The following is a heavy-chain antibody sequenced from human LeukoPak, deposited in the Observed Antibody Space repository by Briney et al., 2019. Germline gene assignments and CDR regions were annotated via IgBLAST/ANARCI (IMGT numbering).Heavy chain of an antibody. CDR1: GGSISSYY. J-gene: IGHJ4*02. CDR3: ARVGHGSGSP. V-gene: IGHV4-34*01. D-gene: IGHD3-10*01. CDR2: INHSGST. Sequence: SETLSLTCTVSGGSISSYYWSWIRQPPGKGLEWIGEINHSGSTNYNPSLKSRVTISVDTSKNQFSLKLSSVTAADTAVYYCARVGHGSGSPWGQGTLVTVSS.